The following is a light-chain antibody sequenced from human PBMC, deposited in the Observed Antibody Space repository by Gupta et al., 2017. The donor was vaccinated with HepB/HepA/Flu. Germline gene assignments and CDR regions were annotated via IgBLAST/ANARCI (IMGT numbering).Light chain of an antibody. Sequence: EIVLTQSPGPLSSSPGERATLSCRASQSVTSRYLAWYQQKPGQAPRLRIYGASSRATGIPDRFSGSGSGPDFTLTISRLEPEDSAVYYCQQYGASFGGGTKLEIK. V-gene: IGKV3-20*01. J-gene: IGKJ4*01. CDR2: GAS. CDR3: QQYGAS. CDR1: QSVTSRY.